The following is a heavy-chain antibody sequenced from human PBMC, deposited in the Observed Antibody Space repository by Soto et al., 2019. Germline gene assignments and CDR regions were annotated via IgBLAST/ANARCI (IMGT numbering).Heavy chain of an antibody. Sequence: SVKVSCKASGGTFSSYTISWVRQAPGQGLEWMGRIIPILGIANYAQKFQGRVTITADKSTSTAYMELSSLRSEDTAVYYCAREVGGGDYYYYMDVWGKGTTVTVSS. V-gene: IGHV1-69*04. J-gene: IGHJ6*03. CDR2: IIPILGIA. CDR1: GGTFSSYT. CDR3: AREVGGGDYYYYMDV. D-gene: IGHD3-16*01.